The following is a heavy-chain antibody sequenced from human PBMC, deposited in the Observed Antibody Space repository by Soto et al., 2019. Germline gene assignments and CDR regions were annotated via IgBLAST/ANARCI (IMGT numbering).Heavy chain of an antibody. J-gene: IGHJ6*02. CDR3: ARPRIAARPRYYYYYGMDV. CDR1: GGTFSSYA. D-gene: IGHD6-6*01. V-gene: IGHV1-69*12. Sequence: QVQLVQSGAEVKKPGSSVKVSCKASGGTFSSYAISWVRQAPGQGLEWMGGIIPIFGTANYAQKFQGRVTITADEXKSXAXKELSSLRSEDTAVYYCARPRIAARPRYYYYYGMDVWGQGTTVTVSS. CDR2: IIPIFGTA.